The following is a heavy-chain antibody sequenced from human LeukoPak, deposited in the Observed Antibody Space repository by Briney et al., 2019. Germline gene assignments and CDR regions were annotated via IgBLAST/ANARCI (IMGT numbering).Heavy chain of an antibody. CDR3: AREGGPYRPLDY. J-gene: IGHJ4*02. Sequence: SETLSLTCGVSGGSITSTNYWTWVRQPPGKGLEWIGEVNLQGSTNYNPSLMGRVAISADVSENHISLQLTSVTAADTAVYYCAREGGPYRPLDYSGQGTLVTVSS. V-gene: IGHV4-4*02. CDR1: GGSITSTNY. CDR2: VNLQGST.